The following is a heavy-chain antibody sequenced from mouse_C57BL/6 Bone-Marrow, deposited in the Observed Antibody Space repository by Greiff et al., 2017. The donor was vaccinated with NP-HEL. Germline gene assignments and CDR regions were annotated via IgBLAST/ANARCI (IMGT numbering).Heavy chain of an antibody. V-gene: IGHV1-81*01. CDR2: IYPRSGNT. CDR3: ARVGFPTIVTV. J-gene: IGHJ3*01. Sequence: VQGVESGAELARPGASVKLSCKASGYTFTSYGISWVKQRTGQGLEWIGEIYPRSGNTYYNEKFKGKATLTADKSSSTAYMELRSLTSEDSAVYFCARVGFPTIVTVWGQGTLVTVSA. CDR1: GYTFTSYG. D-gene: IGHD2-5*01.